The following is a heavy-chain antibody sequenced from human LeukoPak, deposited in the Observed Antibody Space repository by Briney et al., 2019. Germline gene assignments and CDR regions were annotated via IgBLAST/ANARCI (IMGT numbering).Heavy chain of an antibody. Sequence: SETLSLTCTVSGGSISSYYWSWIRQPAGKGLEWIGRIYTSGSTNYNPSLKSRVTMSVDTSKNQFSLKLSSVTAADTAVYYCASRKANDYGDYGGPSAFDIWGQGTMVTVSS. CDR1: GGSISSYY. D-gene: IGHD4-17*01. CDR2: IYTSGST. CDR3: ASRKANDYGDYGGPSAFDI. V-gene: IGHV4-4*07. J-gene: IGHJ3*02.